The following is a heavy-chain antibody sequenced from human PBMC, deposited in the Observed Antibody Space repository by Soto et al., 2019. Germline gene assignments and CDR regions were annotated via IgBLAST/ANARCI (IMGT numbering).Heavy chain of an antibody. Sequence: ASLQVSCQASVYTFTSYGISWVRQAPGQGLEWMGWISAYNGNTNYAQKLQGRVTMTTDTSTSTAYMELRSLRSDDTAVYYCARDAGYSSSFDYWGQGTLVSVAA. CDR2: ISAYNGNT. V-gene: IGHV1-18*04. D-gene: IGHD6-13*01. J-gene: IGHJ4*02. CDR1: VYTFTSYG. CDR3: ARDAGYSSSFDY.